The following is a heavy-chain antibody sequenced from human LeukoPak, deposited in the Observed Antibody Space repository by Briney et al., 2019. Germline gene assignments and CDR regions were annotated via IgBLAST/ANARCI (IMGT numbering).Heavy chain of an antibody. V-gene: IGHV3-9*01. CDR3: ARTDFWSGYYANFDY. Sequence: PGGSLRLSCAASGFTFDDYAMHWVRQAPGKGLELVSGISWNSGSIGYADSVKGRFTISRDNAKNSLYLQMNSLRAEDTAVYYCARTDFWSGYYANFDYWGQGTLVTVSS. CDR2: ISWNSGSI. D-gene: IGHD3-3*01. J-gene: IGHJ4*02. CDR1: GFTFDDYA.